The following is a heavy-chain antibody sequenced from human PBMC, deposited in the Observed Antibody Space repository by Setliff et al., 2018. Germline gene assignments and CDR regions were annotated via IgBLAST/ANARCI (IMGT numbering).Heavy chain of an antibody. CDR3: VREGLSFGPGCCPNWLDP. D-gene: IGHD3-3*01. J-gene: IGHJ5*02. CDR1: GYTFTDHY. Sequence: VKVSCKASGYTFTDHYLYWVRQAPGQGLECMGRINPNNGGTNYAQKFQGRVTLTRDTSITTVYMELSTLTSDDTAVYYCVREGLSFGPGCCPNWLDPWGQGTLVTVSS. V-gene: IGHV1-2*06. CDR2: INPNNGGT.